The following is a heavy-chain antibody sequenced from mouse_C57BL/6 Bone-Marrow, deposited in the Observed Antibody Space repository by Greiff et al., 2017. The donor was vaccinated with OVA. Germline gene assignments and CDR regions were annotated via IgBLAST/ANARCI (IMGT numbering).Heavy chain of an antibody. D-gene: IGHD2-3*01. CDR2: IHPSDSDT. J-gene: IGHJ4*01. CDR3: AICPSIYDGYYTYAMDY. V-gene: IGHV1-74*01. CDR1: GYTFTSYW. Sequence: VQLQQPGAELVMPGASVKLSCKASGYTFTSYWMHWVKQRPGQGLEWIGRIHPSDSDTNYNQKFKGKATLTVDKSSSTAYMQLSSLTSEDSAVYYCAICPSIYDGYYTYAMDYWGQGTSVTVSS.